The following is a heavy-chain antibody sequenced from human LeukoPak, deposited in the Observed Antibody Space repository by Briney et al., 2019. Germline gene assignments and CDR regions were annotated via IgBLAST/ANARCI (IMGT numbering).Heavy chain of an antibody. CDR3: ARESSGTSSVGY. Sequence: ASVKGSCRASGYTCTGCYRQCVRQAPGQGLELMGWINPNSGDANYAQKSQGRVTMTRDTSISTAYMEPSRLRSDDPAVHYCARESSGTSSVGYWGQGTLVTVSS. J-gene: IGHJ4*02. CDR1: GYTCTGCY. CDR2: INPNSGDA. V-gene: IGHV1-2*02. D-gene: IGHD1-26*01.